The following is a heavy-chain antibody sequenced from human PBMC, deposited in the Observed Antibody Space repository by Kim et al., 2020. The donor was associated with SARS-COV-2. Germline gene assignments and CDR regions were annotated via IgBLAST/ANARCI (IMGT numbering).Heavy chain of an antibody. V-gene: IGHV3-33*01. CDR2: NK. Sequence: NKFYGDSVKGRFTVSRDNSQNARYLQMKSLRAEDTAVYYCARSRLAHFDYWGQGTLVTVSS. CDR3: ARSRLAHFDY. D-gene: IGHD2-2*01. J-gene: IGHJ4*02.